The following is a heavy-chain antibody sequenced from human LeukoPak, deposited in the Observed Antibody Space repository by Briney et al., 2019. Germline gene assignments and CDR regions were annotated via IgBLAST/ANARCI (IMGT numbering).Heavy chain of an antibody. CDR3: ARGWGMFDY. D-gene: IGHD7-27*01. CDR2: IYSGGNT. V-gene: IGHV3-53*01. J-gene: IGHJ4*02. CDR1: GVTVSNDY. Sequence: GGSLRLSCAASGVTVSNDYISWVRQAPGKGLEWVSDIYSGGNTYYADSVKGRFTISRDNSKNTVDLQMNTVRAEDTVAYYCARGWGMFDYWGQGTLVTVSS.